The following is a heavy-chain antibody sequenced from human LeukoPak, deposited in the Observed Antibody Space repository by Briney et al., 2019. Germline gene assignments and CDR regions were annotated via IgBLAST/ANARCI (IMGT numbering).Heavy chain of an antibody. CDR2: INHSGST. CDR3: ARGSWGDLTPRQYYYYMDV. CDR1: GGSFSGYY. V-gene: IGHV4-34*01. Sequence: PSETLSLTCAVYGGSFSGYYWSWIRQPPGKGLEWIGEINHSGSTNYNPSLKSRVTISVDTSKNQFSLKLSSVTAADTAVYYCARGSWGDLTPRQYYYYMDVWGKGTTVTVSS. D-gene: IGHD3-16*01. J-gene: IGHJ6*03.